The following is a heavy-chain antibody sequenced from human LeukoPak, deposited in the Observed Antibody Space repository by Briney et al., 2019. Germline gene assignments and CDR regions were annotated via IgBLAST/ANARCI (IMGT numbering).Heavy chain of an antibody. D-gene: IGHD4-23*01. CDR3: ARDKVYGDNSPGMFDY. CDR2: ISSSSSYI. J-gene: IGHJ4*02. Sequence: GGSLRLSCAASGFTFSSYSMNWVRQAPGKGLEWVSSISSSSSYIYYADSVKGRFTISRDNAKNSLYLQMNSLRAEDTAVYYCARDKVYGDNSPGMFDYWGQGTLVTVSS. CDR1: GFTFSSYS. V-gene: IGHV3-21*01.